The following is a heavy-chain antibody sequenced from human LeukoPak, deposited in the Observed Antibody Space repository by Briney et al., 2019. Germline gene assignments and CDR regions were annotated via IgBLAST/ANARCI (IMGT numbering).Heavy chain of an antibody. D-gene: IGHD3-10*01. V-gene: IGHV4-34*01. Sequence: SETLSLTCTVSGGSISSYYWSWIRQPPGKGLEWIGEINHSGSTNYNPSLKSRVTVSVDTSKNQFSLKLSSVTAADTAVYYCARGNYGSGSYSGNFDYWGQGTLVTVSS. CDR1: GGSISSYY. J-gene: IGHJ4*02. CDR2: INHSGST. CDR3: ARGNYGSGSYSGNFDY.